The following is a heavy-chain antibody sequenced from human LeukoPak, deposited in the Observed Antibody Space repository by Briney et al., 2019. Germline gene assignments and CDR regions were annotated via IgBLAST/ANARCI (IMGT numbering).Heavy chain of an antibody. Sequence: GGSLRLSCAASGFTFSSYAMSWVRQAPGKGLEWASAISGSGGSTYYADSVKGRFTISRDNSKNTLYLQMNSLRAEDTAVYYCAKALGGYCSSTSCSYWGQGTLVTVSS. CDR3: AKALGGYCSSTSCSY. CDR1: GFTFSSYA. J-gene: IGHJ4*02. CDR2: ISGSGGST. D-gene: IGHD2-2*01. V-gene: IGHV3-23*01.